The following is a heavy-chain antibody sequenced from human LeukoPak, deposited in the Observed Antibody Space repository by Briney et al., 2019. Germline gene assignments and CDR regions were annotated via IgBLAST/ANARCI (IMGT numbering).Heavy chain of an antibody. J-gene: IGHJ4*02. CDR1: GYTFTSYD. CDR2: MNPNSGNT. D-gene: IGHD3-22*01. CDR3: ARGHYYDSSGSNFDY. Sequence: ASVKVSCKASGYTFTSYDINWVRQATGPGLEWMGWMNPNSGNTGYAQKFQGRVTMTRNTSISTAYMELSSLRSEDTAVYYCARGHYYDSSGSNFDYWGQGTLVTVSS. V-gene: IGHV1-8*01.